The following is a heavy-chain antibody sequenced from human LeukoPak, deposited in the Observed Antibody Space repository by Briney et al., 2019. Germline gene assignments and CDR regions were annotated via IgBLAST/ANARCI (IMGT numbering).Heavy chain of an antibody. V-gene: IGHV3-48*03. J-gene: IGHJ4*02. CDR1: GFTFSSYE. D-gene: IGHD3-9*01. CDR3: ARDGYDILTGYYSGIDY. CDR2: ISSSGSTI. Sequence: GGSLRLSCAASGFTFSSYEMNWVRQAPGKGLEWVSYISSSGSTIYYADSVKGRFTISRGNAKNSLYLQMNSLRAEDTAVYYCARDGYDILTGYYSGIDYWGQGTLVTVSS.